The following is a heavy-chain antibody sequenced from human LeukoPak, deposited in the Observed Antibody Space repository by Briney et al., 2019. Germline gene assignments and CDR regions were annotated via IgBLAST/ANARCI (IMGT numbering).Heavy chain of an antibody. Sequence: SVKVSCKVSGYTLTELSMHWVRQAPGQGLEWMGGIIPIFGTANYAQKFQGRVTITADESTSTAYMELSSLRSEDTAVYYCARAQEYSYGYGHFDYWGQGTLVTVSS. D-gene: IGHD5-18*01. J-gene: IGHJ4*02. CDR1: GYTLTELS. CDR2: IIPIFGTA. CDR3: ARAQEYSYGYGHFDY. V-gene: IGHV1-69*13.